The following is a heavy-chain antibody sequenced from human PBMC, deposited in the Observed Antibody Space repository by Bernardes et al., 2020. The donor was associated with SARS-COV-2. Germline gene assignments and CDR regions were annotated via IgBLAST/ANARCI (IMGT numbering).Heavy chain of an antibody. Sequence: SETLSLTCAVSGGSISSGGYSWSWLRQPPGKGLDWIRYIYHSGITYYNPSLRSRVTISVDRSKNQFSLKLSYVTAADTAVYYCARGCESGYCSDPGDWFDPWGQGTLVTVSS. V-gene: IGHV4-30-2*01. CDR1: GGSISSGGYS. CDR2: IYHSGIT. CDR3: ARGCESGYCSDPGDWFDP. J-gene: IGHJ5*02. D-gene: IGHD2-15*01.